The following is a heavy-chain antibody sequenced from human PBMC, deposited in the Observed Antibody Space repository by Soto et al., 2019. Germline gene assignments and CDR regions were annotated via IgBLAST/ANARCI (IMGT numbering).Heavy chain of an antibody. D-gene: IGHD6-6*01. J-gene: IGHJ4*02. V-gene: IGHV4-34*01. CDR2: INHSGST. Sequence: SGTLSLTGAVYGGSFSGYYWSWIRQPPGKGLEWIGEINHSGSTNYNPSLKSRVTISVDTSKNQFSLKLSSVTAADTAVYYCGRAKGYPGFVKYGRIAQWGRGTLVTVSS. CDR1: GGSFSGYY. CDR3: GRAKGYPGFVKYGRIAQ.